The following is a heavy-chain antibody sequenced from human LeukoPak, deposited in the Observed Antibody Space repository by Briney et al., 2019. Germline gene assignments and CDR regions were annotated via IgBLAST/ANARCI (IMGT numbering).Heavy chain of an antibody. Sequence: PETLSLTCTVSGYSISSGYYWGWIRQPPGKGLEWIGSIYHSGSTYYNPSLKSRVTISVDTSKNQFSLKLSSVTAADTAVYYCARATAGTTLFEGIDYWGQGTLVTVSS. V-gene: IGHV4-38-2*02. J-gene: IGHJ4*02. CDR2: IYHSGST. CDR3: ARATAGTTLFEGIDY. D-gene: IGHD1-1*01. CDR1: GYSISSGYY.